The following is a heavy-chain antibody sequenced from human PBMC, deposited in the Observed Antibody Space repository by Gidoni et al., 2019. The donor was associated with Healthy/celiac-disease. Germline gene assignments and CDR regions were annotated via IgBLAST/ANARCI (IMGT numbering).Heavy chain of an antibody. CDR2: IIPIFGTA. V-gene: IGHV1-69*01. Sequence: QVQLVQSGAEAKKPGSAVKVSCKASGVTFSSYPISWVRQAPGQGLEWMGGIIPIFGTANYAQKFQGRVTITADESTSTAYMELSSLRSEDTAVYYCARGGHYYDSSGYYYAAYWGQGTLVTVSS. J-gene: IGHJ4*02. D-gene: IGHD3-22*01. CDR3: ARGGHYYDSSGYYYAAY. CDR1: GVTFSSYP.